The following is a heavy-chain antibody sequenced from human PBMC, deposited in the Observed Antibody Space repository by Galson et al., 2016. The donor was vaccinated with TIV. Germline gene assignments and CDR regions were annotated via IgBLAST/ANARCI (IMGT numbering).Heavy chain of an antibody. CDR2: ISDDGNSK. Sequence: SLRLSCAASGFTFSPYAMHWVRQAPGKGLEWLAVISDDGNSKYYADSVKGRLAISRDNSKNTLYLQRNNLRVEDTAVYYCAKDGYYYDSNSKNWFDPWGQGTLVTVSS. CDR1: GFTFSPYA. V-gene: IGHV3-30*09. J-gene: IGHJ5*02. CDR3: AKDGYYYDSNSKNWFDP. D-gene: IGHD3-22*01.